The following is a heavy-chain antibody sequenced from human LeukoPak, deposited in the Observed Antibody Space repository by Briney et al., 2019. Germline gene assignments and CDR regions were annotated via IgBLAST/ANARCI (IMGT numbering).Heavy chain of an antibody. V-gene: IGHV3-23*01. D-gene: IGHD3-22*01. CDR3: AKGLYRITMIVVVCDY. Sequence: GGSLRLSCAASGFTFSSYAMSWVRRAPGKGLEWVSAISGSGGSTYYADSVKGRFTISRDNSKNTLYLQMNSLRAEDTAVYYCAKGLYRITMIVVVCDYWGQGTLVTVSS. CDR1: GFTFSSYA. J-gene: IGHJ4*02. CDR2: ISGSGGST.